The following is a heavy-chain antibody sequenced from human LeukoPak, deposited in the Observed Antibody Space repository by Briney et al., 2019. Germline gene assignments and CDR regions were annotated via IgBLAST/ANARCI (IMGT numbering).Heavy chain of an antibody. J-gene: IGHJ1*01. CDR3: ARYLDYGGNSRVFQH. CDR2: IDHGGST. Sequence: PSETLSLTCAVYGGSLSAYYWTWIRQPPGKGLEWIGEIDHGGSTNYNPSLKSRVTISVDTSKNQFSLKLSSVTAADTAVYYCARYLDYGGNSRVFQHWGQGTLVTVSS. D-gene: IGHD4-23*01. CDR1: GGSLSAYY. V-gene: IGHV4-34*01.